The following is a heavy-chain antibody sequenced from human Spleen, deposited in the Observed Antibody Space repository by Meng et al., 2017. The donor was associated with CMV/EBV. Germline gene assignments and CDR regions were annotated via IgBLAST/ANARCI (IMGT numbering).Heavy chain of an antibody. J-gene: IGHJ4*01. CDR3: ARYLTSHSFAS. CDR2: LSFTGNP. Sequence: CPVSGASINLGAPFWVWIRQPPGKGLEWIGSLSFTGNPYYKPSLKIRITISLDTSNNQFSLNLRSVSAGDTAVYYCARYLTSHSFASWGHGTLVTVSS. V-gene: IGHV4-30-4*08. CDR1: GASINLGAPF. D-gene: IGHD6-6*01.